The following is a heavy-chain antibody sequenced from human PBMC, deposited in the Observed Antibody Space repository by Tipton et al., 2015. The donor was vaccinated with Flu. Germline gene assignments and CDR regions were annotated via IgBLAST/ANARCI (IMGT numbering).Heavy chain of an antibody. D-gene: IGHD3-10*01. V-gene: IGHV4-38-2*02. CDR2: VYHGGTT. Sequence: TLSLTCTVSGYSISSRYYWGWIRQPPGKGLEWIGCVYHGGTTYYNPSLKSRVAISLDTFKNQFSLKLTSVTAADTAVYYCARSTYYYGSGSSDYWGQGTLVTVSS. CDR3: ARSTYYYGSGSSDY. CDR1: GYSISSRYY. J-gene: IGHJ4*02.